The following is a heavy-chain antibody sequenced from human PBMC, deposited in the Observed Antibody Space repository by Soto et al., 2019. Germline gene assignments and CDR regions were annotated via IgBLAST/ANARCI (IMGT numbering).Heavy chain of an antibody. Sequence: GSLRLSCAVSGFIFSRYSMNWVRQAPGKGLEWVSSIGTSGSYIYDTDSVKGRFTISRDNTKDSLYLQMNSLRAEDTAIYYCARGSAFIGLDYWGQGTPATVSS. D-gene: IGHD1-26*01. CDR3: ARGSAFIGLDY. J-gene: IGHJ4*02. CDR2: IGTSGSYI. CDR1: GFIFSRYS. V-gene: IGHV3-21*01.